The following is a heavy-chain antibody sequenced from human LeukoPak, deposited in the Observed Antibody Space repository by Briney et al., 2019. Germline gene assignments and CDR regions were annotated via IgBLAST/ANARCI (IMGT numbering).Heavy chain of an antibody. CDR2: IKQDGSEK. CDR1: GFTFSGYW. J-gene: IGHJ3*02. V-gene: IGHV3-7*01. Sequence: PGGSLRLSCAASGFTFSGYWMSWVRQAPGKGLEWVANIKQDGSEKYYVDSVKGRFTISRDNAKNSLYLQMNSLRAEDTAVYYCARPAQLYYDFWSGYNSRGPDLPRDDAFDIWGQGTMVTVSS. D-gene: IGHD3-3*01. CDR3: ARPAQLYYDFWSGYNSRGPDLPRDDAFDI.